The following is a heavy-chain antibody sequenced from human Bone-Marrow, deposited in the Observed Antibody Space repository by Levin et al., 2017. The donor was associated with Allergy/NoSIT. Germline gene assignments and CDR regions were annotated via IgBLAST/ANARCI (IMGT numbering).Heavy chain of an antibody. D-gene: IGHD6-6*01. CDR2: INPNTGGT. CDR3: ARSIASGGNTYYYYYMDV. CDR1: GYIFTDYY. V-gene: IGHV1-2*02. J-gene: IGHJ6*03. Sequence: ASVKVSCKASGYIFTDYYMHWVRQAPGQGLEWMGWINPNTGGTSYSQNFQGRVTMTRDTSISTAYMDLSSLRADDTAVYYFARSIASGGNTYYYYYMDVRGRGTTVAVSS.